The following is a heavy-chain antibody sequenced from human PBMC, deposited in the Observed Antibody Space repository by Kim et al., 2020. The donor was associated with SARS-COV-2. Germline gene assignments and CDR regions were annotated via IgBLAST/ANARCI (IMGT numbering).Heavy chain of an antibody. CDR3: ARSEASMIVVVIPSYYFDY. CDR1: GGSISSSSYY. V-gene: IGHV4-39*01. J-gene: IGHJ4*02. CDR2: IYYSGST. D-gene: IGHD3-22*01. Sequence: SETLSLTCTVSGGSISSSSYYWGWIRQPPGKGLEWIGSIYYSGSTYYNPSLKSRVTISVDTSKNQFSLKLSSVTAADTAVYYCARSEASMIVVVIPSYYFDYWGQGTLVTVSS.